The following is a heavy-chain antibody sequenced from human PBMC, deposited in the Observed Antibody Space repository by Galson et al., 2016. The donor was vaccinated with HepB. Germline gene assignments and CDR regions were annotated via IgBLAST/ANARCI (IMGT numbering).Heavy chain of an antibody. CDR1: GASVSSGSYY. D-gene: IGHD5-12*01. Sequence: LSLTCSVSGASVSSGSYYWSWIRQSPGKGLEWIGYIYYSVSTNYNPSLKSRVTISIDTSKNHFSLNLSSVTAADTAVYYCARDLAVNTVASYGMDVWGQGTSVIVSS. V-gene: IGHV4-61*03. CDR3: ARDLAVNTVASYGMDV. CDR2: IYYSVST. J-gene: IGHJ6*02.